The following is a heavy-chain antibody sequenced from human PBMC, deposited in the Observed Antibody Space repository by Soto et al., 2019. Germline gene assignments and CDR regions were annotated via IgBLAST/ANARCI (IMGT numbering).Heavy chain of an antibody. CDR2: INPNSGGT. J-gene: IGHJ4*02. CDR1: GYTFTGYY. CDR3: ARTQGYQLLAPSLY. V-gene: IGHV1-2*02. Sequence: RASVKVSCKASGYTFTGYYMHWVRQAPGQGLEWMGWINPNSGGTNYAQKFQGRVTMTRDTSISTAYMELSRLRSDDTAVYYCARTQGYQLLAPSLYWGQGTLVTVSS. D-gene: IGHD2-2*01.